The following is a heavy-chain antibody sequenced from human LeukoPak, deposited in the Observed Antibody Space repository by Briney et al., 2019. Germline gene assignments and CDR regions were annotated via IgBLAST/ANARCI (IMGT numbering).Heavy chain of an antibody. CDR1: GLTFSSYS. Sequence: GGSLRLSCAASGLTFSSYSMNWVRQAPGKGLEWVSSISSSSSYIYYADSVKGRFTISRDNAKNSLYLQMNSLRAEDTAVYYCARDGLGNSWFDPWGQGTLVTVSS. V-gene: IGHV3-21*01. D-gene: IGHD3/OR15-3a*01. CDR3: ARDGLGNSWFDP. CDR2: ISSSSSYI. J-gene: IGHJ5*02.